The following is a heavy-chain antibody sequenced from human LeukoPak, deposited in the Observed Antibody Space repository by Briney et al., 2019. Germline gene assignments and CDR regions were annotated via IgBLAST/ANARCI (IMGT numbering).Heavy chain of an antibody. CDR1: GFIVSNKY. V-gene: IGHV3-53*01. CDR3: ARDPFGDGDFDY. Sequence: PGGSLRLSCAASGFIVSNKYMTWVRQAPGKGLEWVSLIYSDGRTYYADSVRGRCTISRANSKNTLYLQMNSLRVEDTAMYYCARDPFGDGDFDYWGQGTLVTVSS. D-gene: IGHD3-16*01. J-gene: IGHJ4*02. CDR2: IYSDGRT.